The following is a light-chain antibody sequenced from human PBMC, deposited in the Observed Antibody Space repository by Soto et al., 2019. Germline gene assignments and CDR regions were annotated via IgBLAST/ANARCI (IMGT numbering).Light chain of an antibody. CDR2: RNH. CDR1: SSNIGSNN. V-gene: IGLV1-47*01. Sequence: QSVLTQSHSAPGTPGQRVTISCSGSSSNIGSNNVYWYHQFPGTAPKLLIYRNHQRPSGVPDRFSGSKSGTTASLAISGLRSEDEGDYYCAAWDDSLSAVVFGGGTKLTVL. J-gene: IGLJ3*02. CDR3: AAWDDSLSAVV.